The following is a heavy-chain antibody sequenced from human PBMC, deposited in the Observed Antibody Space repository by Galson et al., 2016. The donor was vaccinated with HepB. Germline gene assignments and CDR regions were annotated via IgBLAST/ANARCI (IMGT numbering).Heavy chain of an antibody. Sequence: SVKVSCKAYGYTFSNYAIHWVRQAPGQRLEWMGWINADIGNTKYSQRFQGRVTITRDTSASTAYMELSSLTSEDTAVYYCANKRVEAFDIWGQGTMVTVSS. CDR1: GYTFSNYA. CDR2: INADIGNT. V-gene: IGHV1-3*01. J-gene: IGHJ3*02. CDR3: ANKRVEAFDI. D-gene: IGHD3-3*01.